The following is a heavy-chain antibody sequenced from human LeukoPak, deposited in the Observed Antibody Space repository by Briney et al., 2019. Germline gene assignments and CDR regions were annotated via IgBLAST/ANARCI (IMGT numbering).Heavy chain of an antibody. CDR1: GYTFSSYG. Sequence: ASVKVSCQGSGYTFSSYGLSWVRQAPGQGLEWMGWINAFNGHANYAQKFQGRVTMTTDTSTNTAYMELRSLTSDDTAVYYCARGRGRGTTYYAFAYWGQGTLVTVSS. D-gene: IGHD2/OR15-2a*01. J-gene: IGHJ4*02. V-gene: IGHV1-18*01. CDR3: ARGRGRGTTYYAFAY. CDR2: INAFNGHA.